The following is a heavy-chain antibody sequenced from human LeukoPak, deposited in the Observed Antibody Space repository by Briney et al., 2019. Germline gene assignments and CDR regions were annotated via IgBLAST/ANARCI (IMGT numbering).Heavy chain of an antibody. CDR2: FDPEDGET. Sequence: ASVKVSCKVSGYTLTELSMHWVRQAPGKGLEWMGGFDPEDGETICAQKFQGRVTMTEDTSTDTAYMELSSLRSEDTAVYYCATAPPQHFDAFDIWGQGTMVTVSS. J-gene: IGHJ3*02. V-gene: IGHV1-24*01. CDR3: ATAPPQHFDAFDI. CDR1: GYTLTELS.